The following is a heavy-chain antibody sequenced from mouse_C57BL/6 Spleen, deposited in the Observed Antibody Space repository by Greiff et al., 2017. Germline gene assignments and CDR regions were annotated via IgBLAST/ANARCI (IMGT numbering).Heavy chain of an antibody. J-gene: IGHJ2*01. Sequence: QVQLQQPGAELVKPGASVKMSCKASGYTFTSYWITWVKQRPGQGLEWIGDIYPGSGSTNYNEKFKSKATLTVDTSSSTAYMQLSSLTSEDSAVYYCARMGYYDYLCDCWGQGTTLTVSS. CDR1: GYTFTSYW. D-gene: IGHD2-4*01. CDR3: ARMGYYDYLCDC. V-gene: IGHV1-55*01. CDR2: IYPGSGST.